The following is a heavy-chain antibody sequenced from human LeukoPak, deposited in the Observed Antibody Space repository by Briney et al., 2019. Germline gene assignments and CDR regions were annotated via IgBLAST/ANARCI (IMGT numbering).Heavy chain of an antibody. CDR3: AMTYYYDSSGYYCDY. Sequence: GESLKTSSKGSGYSFTSYWIGWVRQMPGKGLEWMGIIYPGDSDTRYSPSFQGQVTISADKSISTAYLQWSSLKASDTAMYYCAMTYYYDSSGYYCDYWGQGTLVTVSS. D-gene: IGHD3-22*01. V-gene: IGHV5-51*01. CDR2: IYPGDSDT. CDR1: GYSFTSYW. J-gene: IGHJ4*02.